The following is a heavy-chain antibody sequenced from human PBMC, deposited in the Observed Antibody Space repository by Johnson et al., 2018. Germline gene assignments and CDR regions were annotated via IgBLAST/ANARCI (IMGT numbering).Heavy chain of an antibody. Sequence: QVQLVQSGGGVVQPGRSLRLSCAASGFTFSSYGMHWVRQAPGKGLEWVAVISYDGSNKYYADSVKGRCLIARDNSKNTLYLQMNSLRDEDTAVYYCAKDQWLFSQHDAVDIWGQGTMVTVSS. V-gene: IGHV3-30*18. CDR2: ISYDGSNK. CDR1: GFTFSSYG. CDR3: AKDQWLFSQHDAVDI. J-gene: IGHJ3*02. D-gene: IGHD3-22*01.